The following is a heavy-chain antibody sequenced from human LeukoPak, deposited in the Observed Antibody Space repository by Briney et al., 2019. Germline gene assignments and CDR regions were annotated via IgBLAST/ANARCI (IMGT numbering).Heavy chain of an antibody. CDR1: GFTFSSYA. Sequence: PGRSLRLSCVASGFTFSSYAMSWVRQAPGKGLEWVSAISGSGGSTYYADSVKGRFTISRDNSKNTLYLQMNSLRAEDTAVYYCAKERVVGTYMDVWGKGTTVTVSS. J-gene: IGHJ6*03. D-gene: IGHD2-15*01. CDR3: AKERVVGTYMDV. V-gene: IGHV3-23*01. CDR2: ISGSGGST.